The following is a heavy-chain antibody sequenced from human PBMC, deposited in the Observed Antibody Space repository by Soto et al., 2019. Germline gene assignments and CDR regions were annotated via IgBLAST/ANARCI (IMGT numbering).Heavy chain of an antibody. D-gene: IGHD6-19*01. CDR2: INAGNGNT. V-gene: IGHV1-3*01. J-gene: IGHJ4*02. Sequence: GASVKVSCKASGDTFTSYAMHWVRQAPGQRLEWMGWINAGNGNTKYSQKFQGRVTITSDTSASTVYMELSSLRSEDTAVYYCASDDVGSGWYGYWGQGTLVTVS. CDR1: GDTFTSYA. CDR3: ASDDVGSGWYGY.